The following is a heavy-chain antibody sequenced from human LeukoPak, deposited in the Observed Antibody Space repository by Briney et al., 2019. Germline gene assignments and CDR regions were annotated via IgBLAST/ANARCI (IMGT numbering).Heavy chain of an antibody. CDR1: GFTFDDYG. D-gene: IGHD3-3*01. CDR2: INWNGGST. CDR3: ARDPRYDFWSGYHFDY. V-gene: IGHV3-20*04. Sequence: GGSLRHSCEASGFTFDDYGMSWVRQAPGKGLEWVSGINWNGGSTGYADSVEGRFTISRDNAKNSLYLQMNSLRPEDTALYYCARDPRYDFWSGYHFDYWGQGTLVTVSS. J-gene: IGHJ4*02.